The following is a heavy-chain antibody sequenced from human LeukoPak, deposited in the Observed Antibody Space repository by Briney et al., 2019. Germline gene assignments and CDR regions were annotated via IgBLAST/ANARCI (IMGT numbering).Heavy chain of an antibody. V-gene: IGHV4-30-2*01. CDR3: ARTSKLLWFGESGYFDL. CDR1: GGSISSGGYS. CDR2: IYHSGST. Sequence: SQTLSLTCAVSGGSISSGGYSWSWIRQPPGKGLEWIGYIYHSGSTYYNPSLKSRVTISVDRSKNQFSLKLSSVTAADTAVYYCARTSKLLWFGESGYFDLWGRGTLVTVSS. D-gene: IGHD3-10*01. J-gene: IGHJ2*01.